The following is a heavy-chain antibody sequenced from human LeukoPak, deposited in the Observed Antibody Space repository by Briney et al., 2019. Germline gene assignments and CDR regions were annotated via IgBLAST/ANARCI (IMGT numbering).Heavy chain of an antibody. V-gene: IGHV3-7*03. J-gene: IGHJ4*02. CDR2: IKQDGSEK. CDR3: ASPKTPSGSYGDFDY. Sequence: PGGSLRLSCAASGFTFSSYAMSWVRQAPGKGLEWVANIKQDGSEKYYVDSVKGRFTISRDNAKNSLYLQMNSLRAEDTAVYYCASPKTPSGSYGDFDYWGQGTLVTVSS. CDR1: GFTFSSYA. D-gene: IGHD1-26*01.